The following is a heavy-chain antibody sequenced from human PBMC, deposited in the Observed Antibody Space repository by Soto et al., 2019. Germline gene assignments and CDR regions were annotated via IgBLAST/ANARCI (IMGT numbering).Heavy chain of an antibody. CDR1: GGSISSYY. D-gene: IGHD3-10*01. Sequence: PSETLSLTCTVSGGSISSYYGSWIRRPPGEGLEWIGYIYYSGSTNYNPSLKSRVTISVDTSKNQFSLKLSSVTAADTAVYYCARDMAYGSGSYGDYYYYYGMDVWGHGTTVTVSS. V-gene: IGHV4-59*01. J-gene: IGHJ6*02. CDR3: ARDMAYGSGSYGDYYYYYGMDV. CDR2: IYYSGST.